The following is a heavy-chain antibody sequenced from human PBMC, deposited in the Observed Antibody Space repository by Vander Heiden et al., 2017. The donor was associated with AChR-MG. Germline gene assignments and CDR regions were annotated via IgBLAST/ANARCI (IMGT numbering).Heavy chain of an antibody. CDR3: AKDGCFRDCLVNYYMDV. V-gene: IGHV3-23*01. D-gene: IGHD3-9*01. CDR2: ISGSGGST. J-gene: IGHJ6*03. CDR1: GFTFSSYA. Sequence: EVQLLESGGGLVQPGGSLRLSCAASGFTFSSYAMSWVRQAPGKGLEWVSAISGSGGSTYYADSVKGRFTISRDNSKNTLYLQMNSLRAEDTAVYYCAKDGCFRDCLVNYYMDVWGKGTTVTVSS.